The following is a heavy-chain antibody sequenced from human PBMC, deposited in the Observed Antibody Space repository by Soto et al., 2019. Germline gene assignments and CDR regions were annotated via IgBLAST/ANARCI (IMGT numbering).Heavy chain of an antibody. J-gene: IGHJ6*02. CDR3: ASGSSSWYRPYYYYGMDV. V-gene: IGHV4-34*01. CDR1: GGSFSGYY. CDR2: INHSGST. Sequence: SSETLSLTCAVYGGSFSGYYWSWIRQPPGKGLEWIGEINHSGSTNYNPSLKSRVTISVDTSKNQFSLKLSSVTAADTAVYYCASGSSSWYRPYYYYGMDVWGQGTTVTVSS. D-gene: IGHD6-13*01.